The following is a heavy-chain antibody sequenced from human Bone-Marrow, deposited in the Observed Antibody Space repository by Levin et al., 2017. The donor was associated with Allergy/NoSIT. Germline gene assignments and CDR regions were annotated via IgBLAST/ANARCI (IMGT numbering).Heavy chain of an antibody. V-gene: IGHV3-21*06. CDR2: ISTSGRYI. J-gene: IGHJ3*02. D-gene: IGHD4/OR15-4a*01. Sequence: KSGGSLRLSCAASGFTFSKYSMNWVRQVSGKGLEWVSSISTSGRYIEYAESVKGRVTISRDNAENSLYLQMNSLRAEDTAVYYCVRDLPTMVVLKSGEINDAFDIWGQGTMVTVSS. CDR3: VRDLPTMVVLKSGEINDAFDI. CDR1: GFTFSKYS.